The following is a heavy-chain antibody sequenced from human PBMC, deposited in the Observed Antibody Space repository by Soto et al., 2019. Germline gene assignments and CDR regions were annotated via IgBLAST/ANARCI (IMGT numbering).Heavy chain of an antibody. J-gene: IGHJ5*01. V-gene: IGHV1-69*13. CDR2: NLPAFGTS. D-gene: IGHD3-16*01. CDR1: VGTLSTSS. CDR3: AKGCNNNRGEFDF. Sequence: SVTVSRKASVGTLSTSSISWVRQAPGKGLAWMGGNLPAFGTSNNAPSFQGRVTFTADASTSTAIMDLTNLGADYRALYYCAKGCNNNRGEFDFWGQGTLVTVSS.